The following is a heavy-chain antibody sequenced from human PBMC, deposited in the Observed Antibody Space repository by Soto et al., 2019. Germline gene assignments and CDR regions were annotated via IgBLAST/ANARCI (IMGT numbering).Heavy chain of an antibody. J-gene: IGHJ3*01. Sequence: QVQLVESGGGVVQPGRSLRLSCAASGFTFSNYVIHWVRQAPGKGLEWVAGLSYDGRNEYYADFVKGRFTISRDNSMTTLXLQVNSLRAEDTALYHGARGGILWSGELISNGFDLWGQGTRVTVSS. CDR3: ARGGILWSGELISNGFDL. CDR2: LSYDGRNE. V-gene: IGHV3-30*03. CDR1: GFTFSNYV. D-gene: IGHD3-10*01.